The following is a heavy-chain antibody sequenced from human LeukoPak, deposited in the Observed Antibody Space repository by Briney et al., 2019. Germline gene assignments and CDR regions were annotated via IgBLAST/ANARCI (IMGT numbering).Heavy chain of an antibody. CDR2: ISYDGSNK. V-gene: IGHV3-30-3*01. D-gene: IGHD2-2*01. CDR3: AKGVRDCSSTSCYPH. J-gene: IGHJ4*02. CDR1: GFTFSSYA. Sequence: GGSLRLSCAASGFTFSSYAMHWVRQAPGKGLEWVAVISYDGSNKYYADSVKGRFTISRDNSKNTLYLQMNSLRAEDTAVYYCAKGVRDCSSTSCYPHWGQGTLVTVSS.